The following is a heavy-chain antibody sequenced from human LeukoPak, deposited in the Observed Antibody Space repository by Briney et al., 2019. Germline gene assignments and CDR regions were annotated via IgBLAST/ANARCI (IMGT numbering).Heavy chain of an antibody. Sequence: SVKVSCKASGGTFSSYAISWVRQAPGQGLEWMGGIIPIFGTANYAQKFQGRVTITADESTSTAYMELSSLRSENTAVYYCARNIGSSSSTDYGMDVWGQGTTVTVSS. V-gene: IGHV1-69*13. J-gene: IGHJ6*02. CDR2: IIPIFGTA. CDR3: ARNIGSSSSTDYGMDV. CDR1: GGTFSSYA. D-gene: IGHD6-6*01.